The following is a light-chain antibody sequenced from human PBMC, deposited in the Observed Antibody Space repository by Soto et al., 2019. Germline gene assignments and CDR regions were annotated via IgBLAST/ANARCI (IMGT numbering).Light chain of an antibody. J-gene: IGKJ1*01. CDR3: QQYNNWPRT. CDR2: GAS. V-gene: IGKV3-15*01. Sequence: EIVMTQSPATLSVSPGERATLSCRASQSVSSNLAWYQQKPGQAPRLPIYGASTRATGIPARFSGSGSGTEFTLTISSLQSEDFAVYYGQQYNNWPRTFGQGTKVEIK. CDR1: QSVSSN.